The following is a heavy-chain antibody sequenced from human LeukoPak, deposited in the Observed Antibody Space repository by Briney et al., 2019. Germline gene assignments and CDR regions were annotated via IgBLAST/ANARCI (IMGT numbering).Heavy chain of an antibody. D-gene: IGHD4-17*01. CDR2: IYYSGST. Sequence: PSETLSLTCTVSGGSISSSSYYWGWIRQPPGKGLEWIGSIYYSGSTYYNPSLKSRVTISVDTSKNQFSLKLSSVTAADTAVNYCARHVEDYGDYAGFDYWGQGTLVTVSS. CDR1: GGSISSSSYY. CDR3: ARHVEDYGDYAGFDY. J-gene: IGHJ4*02. V-gene: IGHV4-39*01.